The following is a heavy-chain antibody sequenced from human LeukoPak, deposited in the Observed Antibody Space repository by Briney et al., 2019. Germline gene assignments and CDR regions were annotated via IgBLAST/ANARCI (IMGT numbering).Heavy chain of an antibody. J-gene: IGHJ3*02. Sequence: GRSLRLSCAASGFTFDDYAMHWVRQAPGKGLEWVSGISWNSGSTGYADSVKGRFTISRDNAKNSLYLQMNSLRAEDTTLYYCATFIVVVTAIRPGAFDIWGQGTMVTVSS. CDR2: ISWNSGST. CDR3: ATFIVVVTAIRPGAFDI. V-gene: IGHV3-9*01. CDR1: GFTFDDYA. D-gene: IGHD2-21*02.